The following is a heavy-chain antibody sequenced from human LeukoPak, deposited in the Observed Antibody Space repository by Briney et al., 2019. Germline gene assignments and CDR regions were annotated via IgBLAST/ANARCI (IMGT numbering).Heavy chain of an antibody. Sequence: GGSLRLSCAASGFTFSSYAMSWVRQAPGKGLEWVSAISGSGGSTYHADSVKGRFTISRDNSKNTLYLQMNSLRAEDTAVYYCAKDPGAHDYGDYEDVWGQGTTVTVSS. D-gene: IGHD4-17*01. CDR2: ISGSGGST. V-gene: IGHV3-23*01. CDR3: AKDPGAHDYGDYEDV. CDR1: GFTFSSYA. J-gene: IGHJ6*02.